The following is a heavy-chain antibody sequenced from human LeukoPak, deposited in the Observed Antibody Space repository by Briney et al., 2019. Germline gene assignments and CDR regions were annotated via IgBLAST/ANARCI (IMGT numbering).Heavy chain of an antibody. CDR2: IYTSGST. CDR3: AGGGGIAARLGFDY. CDR1: GGSISSYY. J-gene: IGHJ4*02. V-gene: IGHV4-4*07. D-gene: IGHD6-6*01. Sequence: SETLSLTCTVSGGSISSYYWSWIRQPAGKGLEWIGRIYTSGSTNYNPSLKSRVTMSVDTSKNQFSLKLSSVTAADTAVYYCAGGGGIAARLGFDYWGQGTLVTVSS.